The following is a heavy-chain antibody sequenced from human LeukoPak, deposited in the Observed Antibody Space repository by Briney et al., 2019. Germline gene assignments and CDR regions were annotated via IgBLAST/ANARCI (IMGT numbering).Heavy chain of an antibody. CDR1: GFTFDDYG. CDR2: INWNGGST. D-gene: IGHD1-26*01. CDR3: ARDRGGSYYHHYYYGMDV. Sequence: GGSLRLSCAASGFTFDDYGMSWVRQAPGKGLEWVSGINWNGGSTGYADSVKGRFTISRDNAKNSLYLQMNSLRAEDTALYYCARDRGGSYYHHYYYGMDVWGQGTTVTVSS. J-gene: IGHJ6*02. V-gene: IGHV3-20*04.